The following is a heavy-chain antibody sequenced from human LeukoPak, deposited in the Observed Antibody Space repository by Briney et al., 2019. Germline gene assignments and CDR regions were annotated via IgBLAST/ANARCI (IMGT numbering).Heavy chain of an antibody. CDR3: ARLFCYSTACYVDS. D-gene: IGHD2-2*01. Sequence: SETLSLTCAVYGGSSSVYYRSWIRQPPGKGLEWIGEINHSGSTKFNPSLKSRVTLSIDTSRNQFSLNLSSVTAADTAVYYCARLFCYSTACYVDSWGQGTLVTVSS. J-gene: IGHJ4*02. CDR2: INHSGST. CDR1: GGSSSVYY. V-gene: IGHV4-34*01.